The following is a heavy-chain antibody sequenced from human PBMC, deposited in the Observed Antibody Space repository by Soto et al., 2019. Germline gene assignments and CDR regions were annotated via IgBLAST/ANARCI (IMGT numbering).Heavy chain of an antibody. J-gene: IGHJ4*02. D-gene: IGHD3-10*01. CDR2: IIPIFGTA. V-gene: IGHV1-69*01. Sequence: QVQLVQSGAEVKKPGSSVKVSCKASGGTFSSYAISWVRQAPGQGLEWMGGIIPIFGTANYAQKFQGRVTITADESTSTAYMDLSSLRSEDTAVYYCARAGPLRDGSGSYFDYWGQGTLVTVSS. CDR1: GGTFSSYA. CDR3: ARAGPLRDGSGSYFDY.